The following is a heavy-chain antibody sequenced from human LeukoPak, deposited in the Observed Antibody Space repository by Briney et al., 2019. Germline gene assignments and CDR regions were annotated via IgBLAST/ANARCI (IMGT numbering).Heavy chain of an antibody. CDR2: IIPIFGTA. D-gene: IGHD1-26*01. Sequence: SVKVSCKASGGTFSSYAISWVRQAPGQGLEWMGGIIPIFGTANYAQKFQGRVTITADESTSTAYMELSSLRSEDTAVYYCARRLGSGTYFPDAFDIWGQGTMVTVSS. V-gene: IGHV1-69*01. CDR1: GGTFSSYA. CDR3: ARRLGSGTYFPDAFDI. J-gene: IGHJ3*02.